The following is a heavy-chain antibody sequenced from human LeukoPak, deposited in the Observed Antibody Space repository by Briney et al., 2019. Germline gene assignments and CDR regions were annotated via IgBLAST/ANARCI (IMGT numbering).Heavy chain of an antibody. CDR1: GFTFGDYA. D-gene: IGHD2/OR15-2a*01. J-gene: IGHJ4*02. CDR2: IGCKTSGGTT. Sequence: PGRSLRLSCTTSGFTFGDYAMAWGRQTPGKGRECGGSIGCKTSGGTTEYPASVEGRFTISSDNSNGLAYLQLNSLKIEDTAVYYCTSWRGTSMLYYWGQGTLVTVSS. V-gene: IGHV3-49*04. CDR3: TSWRGTSMLYY.